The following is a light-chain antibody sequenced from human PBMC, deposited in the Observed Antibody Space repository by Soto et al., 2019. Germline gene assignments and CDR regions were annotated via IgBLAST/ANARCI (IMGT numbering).Light chain of an antibody. CDR2: AAS. CDR3: QQFNVYPLT. CDR1: QGIRDF. V-gene: IGKV1-9*01. J-gene: IGKJ4*01. Sequence: DIQLTQSPSFLSASVGDRVTITCRASQGIRDFLAWYQQKPGKAPKLLIYAASTLQAGVPTRFSGFASGIEFTLTISNLQPADSATYYCQQFNVYPLTFGGGTKVEIK.